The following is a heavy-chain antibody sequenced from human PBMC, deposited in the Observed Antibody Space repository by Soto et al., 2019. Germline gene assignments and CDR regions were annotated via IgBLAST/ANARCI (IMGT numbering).Heavy chain of an antibody. J-gene: IGHJ6*02. Sequence: ESLKISCKGSGYSSTSYWIGWVRQMPRKGLEWMGIIYPGDSDTRYSPSFQGQVTISADKSISTAYLQWSSLKASDTAMYYCARHRWYCSGGSSRPTYYYGMDVWGQGTTVTVSS. V-gene: IGHV5-51*01. CDR2: IYPGDSDT. CDR1: GYSSTSYW. D-gene: IGHD2-15*01. CDR3: ARHRWYCSGGSSRPTYYYGMDV.